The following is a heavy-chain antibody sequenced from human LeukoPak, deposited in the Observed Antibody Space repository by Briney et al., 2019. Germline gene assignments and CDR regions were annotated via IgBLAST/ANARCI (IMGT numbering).Heavy chain of an antibody. V-gene: IGHV3-33*01. J-gene: IGHJ4*02. CDR2: IWYDGSNK. Sequence: PGRSLRHSCEASGFSFSSHGMHGVRQIPGEGLEWVAVIWYDGSNKYYADSVKGRFTISRDNSKNTLFLEMNSLRVEDTAVYYCARDRYGSGRCLDFWGQGALVTVSS. CDR1: GFSFSSHG. D-gene: IGHD3-10*01. CDR3: ARDRYGSGRCLDF.